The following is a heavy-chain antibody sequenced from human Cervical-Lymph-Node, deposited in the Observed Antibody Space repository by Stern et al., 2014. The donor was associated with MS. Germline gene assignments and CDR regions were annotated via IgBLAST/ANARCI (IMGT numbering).Heavy chain of an antibody. J-gene: IGHJ4*02. CDR1: GFSLTNPRLG. V-gene: IGHV2-26*01. D-gene: IGHD2-21*02. CDR2: LFPNDGK. CDR3: ARIGSGDYHGSPYFDN. Sequence: QVTLKESGPVLVKPTETLTLTCTVSGFSLTNPRLGVGWIRQPPGKALEWLVHLFPNDGKSYNTSLASRLTISQDTSKSQVVLTMTNMDPVDTATYHCARIGSGDYHGSPYFDNWGQGTLVTVSS.